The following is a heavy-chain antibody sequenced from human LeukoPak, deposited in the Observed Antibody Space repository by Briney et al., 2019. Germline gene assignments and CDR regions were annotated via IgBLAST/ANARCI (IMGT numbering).Heavy chain of an antibody. V-gene: IGHV3-33*01. CDR3: SRLYGDYRDF. Sequence: PGRSLRLSCAASGFTFSSYGMHWVRQAPGKGLEWVAVIWYDGSNKYYADSVRGRFTISRDPSKNTLYLQMSSLRAEDTAVYYCSRLYGDYRDFWGQGTLVTVSS. D-gene: IGHD4-17*01. CDR2: IWYDGSNK. J-gene: IGHJ4*02. CDR1: GFTFSSYG.